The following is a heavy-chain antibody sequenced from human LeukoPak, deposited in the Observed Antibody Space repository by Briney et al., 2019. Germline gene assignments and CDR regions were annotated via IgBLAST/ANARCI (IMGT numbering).Heavy chain of an antibody. CDR1: GFTFSSYS. CDR2: ISSSSSYI. V-gene: IGHV3-21*01. CDR3: ARLRFGVVIIFDY. J-gene: IGHJ4*02. Sequence: GGSLRLSCAASGFTFSSYSMNWVRQAPGKGLEWVSSISSSSSYIYYADSVKGRFTISRDNAKNSLYLQMNSLRAEDTAVYYCARLRFGVVIIFDYWGQGTLVAVSS. D-gene: IGHD3-3*01.